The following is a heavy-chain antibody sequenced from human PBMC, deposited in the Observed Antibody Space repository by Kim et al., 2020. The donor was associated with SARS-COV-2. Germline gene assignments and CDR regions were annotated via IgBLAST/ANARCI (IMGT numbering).Heavy chain of an antibody. J-gene: IGHJ4*02. V-gene: IGHV3-7*01. CDR2: IKEDGSEK. Sequence: GGSLRPSCAASGFTFSSYWMSWVRQAPGKGLEWVANIKEDGSEKYYVDSVKGRFTISRDNAENSLFLQMNSLRAEDTAVYYCARGLPYFDYWGQGTLVTVSS. D-gene: IGHD2-15*01. CDR3: ARGLPYFDY. CDR1: GFTFSSYW.